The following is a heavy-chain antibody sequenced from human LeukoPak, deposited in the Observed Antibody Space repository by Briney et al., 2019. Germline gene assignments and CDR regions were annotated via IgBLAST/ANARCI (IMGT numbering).Heavy chain of an antibody. CDR1: GYTFSSYF. V-gene: IGHV1-8*01. CDR2: MNPNSGNT. CDR3: ARGSPEDTYYYYYMDV. J-gene: IGHJ6*03. Sequence: GASVKVSCKASGYTFSSYFMYWVRQATGQGLEWMGWMNPNSGNTGYAQKFQGRVTITRNTSISTAYMELSSLRSEDTAVYYCARGSPEDTYYYYYMDVWGKGTTVTVSS. D-gene: IGHD2-15*01.